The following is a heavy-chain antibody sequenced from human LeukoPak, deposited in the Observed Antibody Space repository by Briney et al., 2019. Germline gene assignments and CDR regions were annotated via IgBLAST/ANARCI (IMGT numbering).Heavy chain of an antibody. D-gene: IGHD5-18*01. V-gene: IGHV4-34*01. CDR1: GGSFSGYY. CDR2: INHSGST. J-gene: IGHJ4*02. CDR3: ARGSRGYSYGYFDY. Sequence: SETLSLTCAVYGGSFSGYYWSWIRQPPGKGLEWIGEINHSGSTNYNPSLKSRVTISVDTSKNQFSLKLSSVTAADTAVYYCARGSRGYSYGYFDYWGRGTLVTVSS.